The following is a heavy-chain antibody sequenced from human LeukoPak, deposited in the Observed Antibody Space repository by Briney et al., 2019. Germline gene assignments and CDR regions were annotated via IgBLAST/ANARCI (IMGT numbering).Heavy chain of an antibody. D-gene: IGHD2/OR15-2a*01. J-gene: IGHJ4*02. CDR3: ARGFSYLDN. CDR2: INPDSGGT. CDR1: GYTFTDYY. V-gene: IGHV1-2*02. Sequence: ASVKVSCKASGYTFTDYYMHWVRQAPGQGLEWMGWINPDSGGTNYAQNFQGRVTMTRDTSNSTAYMDLSRLRYDDTAVYYCARGFSYLDNWGQGTRVTVSS.